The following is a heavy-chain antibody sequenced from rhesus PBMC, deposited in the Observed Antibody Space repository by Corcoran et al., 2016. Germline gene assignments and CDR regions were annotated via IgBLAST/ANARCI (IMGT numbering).Heavy chain of an antibody. CDR3: AKDEDYGNLLY. J-gene: IGHJ4*01. V-gene: IGHV3S5*01. Sequence: EVQLVETGGGLVQPGGSLKLSCVASGFTFSSYGMSWVRQAPGKGLEWVSTINSGGGSTYYADSVECRFTSSRNNSKNTLSLQMNSLTAEDTAVYYCAKDEDYGNLLYWGQGVLVTVSS. CDR1: GFTFSSYG. D-gene: IGHD4-35*01. CDR2: INSGGGST.